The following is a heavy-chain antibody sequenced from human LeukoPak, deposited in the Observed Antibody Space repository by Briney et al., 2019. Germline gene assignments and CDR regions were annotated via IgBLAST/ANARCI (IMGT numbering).Heavy chain of an antibody. CDR3: ANGGYYSLDS. Sequence: GALRLSCAASGFTFISYWMNWARQAPGKGLEWVASINHNGNVNYYVDSVKGRFTISRDNSKRTLFLQTDSLRGEDTAVYYCANGGYYSLDSWGQGTLVTVSS. V-gene: IGHV3-7*01. D-gene: IGHD2-15*01. CDR1: GFTFISYW. CDR2: INHNGNVN. J-gene: IGHJ4*02.